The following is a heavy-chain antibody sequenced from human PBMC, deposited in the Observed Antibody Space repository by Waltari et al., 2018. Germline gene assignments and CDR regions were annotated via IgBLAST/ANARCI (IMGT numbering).Heavy chain of an antibody. J-gene: IGHJ4*02. D-gene: IGHD3-16*01. V-gene: IGHV3-30*18. CDR2: IWYDGSNK. CDR3: AKTLVGELGFDY. CDR1: GFTFSSYG. Sequence: QVQLVESGGGVVQPGRSLRLSCAASGFTFSSYGMHWGRQAPGKGLEWVAVIWYDGSNKYYADSVKGRFTISRDNSKNTLYLQMNSLRAEDTAMYYCAKTLVGELGFDYWGQGTLVTVSS.